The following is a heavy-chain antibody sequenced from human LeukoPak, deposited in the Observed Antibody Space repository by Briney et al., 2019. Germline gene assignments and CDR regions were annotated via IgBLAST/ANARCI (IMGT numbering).Heavy chain of an antibody. CDR2: INHSGST. D-gene: IGHD2-15*01. V-gene: IGHV4-34*01. CDR1: GGSFSGYY. Sequence: SETLSLTCAVYGGSFSGYYWSWIRQPPGKGLEWIGEINHSGSTNYNPSLKSRVTISVDTSKNQFSLKLSSVTAADTAVYYCAGGLCGGSCYPNDYWGQGTLVTVSS. CDR3: AGGLCGGSCYPNDY. J-gene: IGHJ4*02.